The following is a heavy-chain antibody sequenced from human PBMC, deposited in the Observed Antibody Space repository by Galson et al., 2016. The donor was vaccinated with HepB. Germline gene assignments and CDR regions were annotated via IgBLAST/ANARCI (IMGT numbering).Heavy chain of an antibody. Sequence: SLRLSCAASCFTFSGHGMHWVRQAPGRGLEWVAVISNDGSDKQYVDSVKGRFTVSRDNSKNTLFLQMNSLRVEDTAVYYCAKLDCGRNCPRDYWGQGTQVTVSS. D-gene: IGHD2-21*02. CDR1: CFTFSGHG. J-gene: IGHJ4*02. CDR3: AKLDCGRNCPRDY. V-gene: IGHV3-30*18. CDR2: ISNDGSDK.